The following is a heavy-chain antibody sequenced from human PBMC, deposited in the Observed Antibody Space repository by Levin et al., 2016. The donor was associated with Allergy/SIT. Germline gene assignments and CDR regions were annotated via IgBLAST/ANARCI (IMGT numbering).Heavy chain of an antibody. V-gene: IGHV4-30-4*01. Sequence: SETLSLTCTVSGGSISSGDCYWGWIRQPPGKGLEWVGYISYSGDTYYNPSLKSRASISVDSSKDQFSLELSSMTAADTAVYYCARECGSSSGVFYYYYYMDVWGKGTTVTVSS. J-gene: IGHJ6*03. CDR3: ARECGSSSGVFYYYYYMDV. CDR1: GGSISSGDCY. CDR2: ISYSGDT. D-gene: IGHD6-6*01.